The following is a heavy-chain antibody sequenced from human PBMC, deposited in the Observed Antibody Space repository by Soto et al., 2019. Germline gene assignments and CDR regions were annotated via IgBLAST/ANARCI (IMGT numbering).Heavy chain of an antibody. V-gene: IGHV4-61*01. Sequence: PSETLSLTCTVSGGSVSSGSYYWSWSRQPPGKGLEWIGYIYYSGSTNYNPSLKSRVTISVDTSKNQFSLKLSSVTAEDTAVYYCARDVQLWYYYYYGMDVWGQGTTVTVSS. CDR1: GGSVSSGSYY. D-gene: IGHD5-18*01. J-gene: IGHJ6*02. CDR3: ARDVQLWYYYYYGMDV. CDR2: IYYSGST.